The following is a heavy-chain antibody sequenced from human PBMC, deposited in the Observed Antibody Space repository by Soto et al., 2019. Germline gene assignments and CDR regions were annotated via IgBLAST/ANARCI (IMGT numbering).Heavy chain of an antibody. V-gene: IGHV3-33*01. Sequence: GGSLRLSCVASGFTFSNYGLHWVRQAPGKGLEWVAVVWSDGNNKYYADFVKGRFTISRDNSKNTLYLQMNSLRGEDTAVYYCARDDHLFGSPYYDMDVWGQGTTVTVSS. CDR1: GFTFSNYG. D-gene: IGHD3-10*01. J-gene: IGHJ6*02. CDR2: VWSDGNNK. CDR3: ARDDHLFGSPYYDMDV.